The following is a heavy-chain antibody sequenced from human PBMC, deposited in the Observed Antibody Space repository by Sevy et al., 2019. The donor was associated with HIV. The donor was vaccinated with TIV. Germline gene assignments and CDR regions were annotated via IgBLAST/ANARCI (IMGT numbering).Heavy chain of an antibody. J-gene: IGHJ6*02. D-gene: IGHD1-26*01. V-gene: IGHV3-30*18. CDR2: ISYDGSEK. CDR3: AKMQGGSYNYYCMDV. CDR1: GFIFSTYG. Sequence: GESLKISCAASGFIFSTYGIHWVRQAPGKGLEWVAVISYDGSEKYYADSVRGRFTISRDNSKNTLYLQMNSLRVEDTAIYYCAKMQGGSYNYYCMDVWGQGTTVTVSS.